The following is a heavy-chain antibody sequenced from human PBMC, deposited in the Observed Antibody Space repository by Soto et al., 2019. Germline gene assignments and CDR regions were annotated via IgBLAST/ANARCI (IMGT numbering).Heavy chain of an antibody. CDR2: FDPEDGET. CDR1: GYTLTELS. CDR3: ARGGGTFFGVVIPPDY. Sequence: ASVKVSCKVSGYTLTELSMHWVRQAPGKGLEWMGGFDPEDGETIYAQKFQGRVTMTEDTSTDTAYMELSSLRSEDTAVYYCARGGGTFFGVVIPPDYGGQGPLVTVPS. D-gene: IGHD3-3*01. V-gene: IGHV1-24*01. J-gene: IGHJ4*02.